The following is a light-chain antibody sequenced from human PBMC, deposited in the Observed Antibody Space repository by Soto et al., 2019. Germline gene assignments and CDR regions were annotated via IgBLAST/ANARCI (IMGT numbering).Light chain of an antibody. CDR1: QSISSY. CDR2: AAS. V-gene: IGKV1-39*01. J-gene: IGKJ1*01. CDR3: QQYNSYPWT. Sequence: DIQMTQSPSSLSASVGDRVTITCRASQSISSYLNWYQQKPGKAPKLLIYAASSLQSGVPSRFSGSGPGTDFTLTISSLQPDDFATYYCQQYNSYPWTFGQGTKV.